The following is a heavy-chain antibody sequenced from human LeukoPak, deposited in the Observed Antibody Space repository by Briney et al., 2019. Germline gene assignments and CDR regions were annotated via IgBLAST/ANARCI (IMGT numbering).Heavy chain of an antibody. CDR1: GGSFSGYY. V-gene: IGHV4-34*01. CDR3: ARGPKRGGWFDP. CDR2: INHSGST. Sequence: PSETLSLTCAVSGGSFSGYYWTWIRQPPGKGLEWIGEINHSGSTNYNPSLKSRVTISVDTSKNQFSLKLSSVTAADTAVYYCARGPKRGGWFDPWGQGTLVTVSS. J-gene: IGHJ5*02.